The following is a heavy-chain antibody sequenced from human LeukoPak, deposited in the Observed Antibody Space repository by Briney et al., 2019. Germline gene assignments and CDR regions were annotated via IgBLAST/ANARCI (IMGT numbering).Heavy chain of an antibody. D-gene: IGHD3-3*01. J-gene: IGHJ5*02. CDR2: IYYSGST. CDR1: GGSISSYY. V-gene: IGHV4-59*01. CDR3: ARDQETYDFWSGTPVTQNWFDP. Sequence: SETLSLTCTVSGGSISSYYWSWIRQPPGKGLEWIGYIYYSGSTNYNPSLKSRVTISVDTSKNQFSLKLSSVTAADTAVYYCARDQETYDFWSGTPVTQNWFDPWGQGTLVTVSS.